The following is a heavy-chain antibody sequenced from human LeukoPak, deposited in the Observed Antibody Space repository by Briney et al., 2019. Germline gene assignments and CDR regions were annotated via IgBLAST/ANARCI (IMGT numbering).Heavy chain of an antibody. V-gene: IGHV4-31*03. CDR3: ARGVPPAPNWFDP. J-gene: IGHJ5*02. CDR1: GGSISSGGYY. Sequence: SQTLSLTCTVSGGSISSGGYYWSWIRQHPGKGLEWIGYIYYSGSTYYNPSLKSRVTISVDTSKNQFSLKLTSVTAADTAVYYCARGVPPAPNWFDPWGQGTLVTVSS. D-gene: IGHD2-2*01. CDR2: IYYSGST.